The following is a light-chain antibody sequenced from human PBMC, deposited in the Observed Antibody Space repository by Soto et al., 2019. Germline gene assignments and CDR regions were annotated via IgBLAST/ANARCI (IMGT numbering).Light chain of an antibody. CDR1: SSYFGVYNY. Sequence: QSVLTQPASVSGSPGQSITISCTGTSSYFGVYNYVSWYQLHPGKAPKLMIYEVSNRPSGVSNRFSGSKSGNTASLTISGLQAEDEADYYCAAWDASLSACVFGNGTKLTVL. CDR3: AAWDASLSACV. CDR2: EVS. J-gene: IGLJ1*01. V-gene: IGLV2-14*01.